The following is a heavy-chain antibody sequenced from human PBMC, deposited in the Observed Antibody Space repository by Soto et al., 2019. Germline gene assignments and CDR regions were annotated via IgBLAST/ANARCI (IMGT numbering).Heavy chain of an antibody. CDR1: GASISYGGFS. D-gene: IGHD5-12*01. V-gene: IGHV4-30-2*06. CDR2: ISHLENT. Sequence: TLSLTCAVSGASISYGGFSWVWIRQSPGKGLEWIGYISHLENTYLHPSFKSRLTMSIDRTRNQFSLKLSSVTAADMAVYYCARGGGYDSFDYWGQGVLVTVSS. CDR3: ARGGGYDSFDY. J-gene: IGHJ4*02.